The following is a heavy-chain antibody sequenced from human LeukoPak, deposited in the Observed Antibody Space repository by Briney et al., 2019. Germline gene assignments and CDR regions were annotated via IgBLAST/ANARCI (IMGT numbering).Heavy chain of an antibody. CDR2: ISTDGGGT. V-gene: IGHV3-64*01. Sequence: GGSLRLSCAASGFTFSTYAMRWVRQAPGRGLEYVSAISTDGGGTYYANSVKGRFTISRDNSKNTLYLQMGSLRAEDMAVYYCARYSSGSCYDYWGQGTLVTVSS. CDR3: ARYSSGSCYDY. J-gene: IGHJ4*02. CDR1: GFTFSTYA. D-gene: IGHD6-13*01.